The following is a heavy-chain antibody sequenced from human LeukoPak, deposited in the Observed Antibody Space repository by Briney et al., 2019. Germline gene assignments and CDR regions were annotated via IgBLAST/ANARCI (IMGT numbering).Heavy chain of an antibody. D-gene: IGHD2/OR15-2a*01. CDR3: ARDQGNKDYGTDV. V-gene: IGHV4-59*01. Sequence: KTSETLSLICTVSGGSISSYYWSWIRQPPGKGLEWIGYIYSSGSTNYNPSLKSRVTISVDTSNNQFSLKLSSVTAADTAVYYCARDQGNKDYGTDVWGQGTTVTVSS. CDR1: GGSISSYY. CDR2: IYSSGST. J-gene: IGHJ6*02.